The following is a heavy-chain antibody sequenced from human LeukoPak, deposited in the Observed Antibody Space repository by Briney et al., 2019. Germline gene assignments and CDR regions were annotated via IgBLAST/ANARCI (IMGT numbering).Heavy chain of an antibody. D-gene: IGHD3-22*01. CDR1: GYSISSDYY. Sequence: KPSETLSLTCTVSGYSISSDYYWGWIRQPPGKGLEWIGTIYHSGSTYYNPSLKSRVTISVDTSKNQFSLKLTSVTAADTAVYYCAKSNGYGLIDIWGQGTMVTVSS. CDR3: AKSNGYGLIDI. V-gene: IGHV4-38-2*02. J-gene: IGHJ3*02. CDR2: IYHSGST.